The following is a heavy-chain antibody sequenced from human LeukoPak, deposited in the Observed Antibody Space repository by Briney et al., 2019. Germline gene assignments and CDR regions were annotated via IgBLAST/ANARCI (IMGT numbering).Heavy chain of an antibody. J-gene: IGHJ1*01. CDR2: ISAYNGNT. D-gene: IGHD2-2*02. Sequence: ASVKVSCKASGYTFTSYGISWVRQAPGQGLEWMGWISAYNGNTNYAQKPQGRVTMTTDTSTSTAYMELRSLRSDDTAVYYCARAQYCSSTSCYTSEYFQHWGQGTLVTVFS. CDR1: GYTFTSYG. CDR3: ARAQYCSSTSCYTSEYFQH. V-gene: IGHV1-18*01.